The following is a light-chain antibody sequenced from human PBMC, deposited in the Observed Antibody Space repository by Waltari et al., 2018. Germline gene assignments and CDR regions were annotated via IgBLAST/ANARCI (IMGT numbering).Light chain of an antibody. Sequence: QSALTQPASVSGSPGQSITISCTGTSSDVGGYNSVSWYQTHPGQAPKVIIYDVSVRPSGMSERFSGSNSGNTAYLTISGLQAEDEADYYCSSQSSDNVVLFGGGTKLTVL. CDR2: DVS. V-gene: IGLV2-14*03. CDR1: SSDVGGYNS. J-gene: IGLJ2*01. CDR3: SSQSSDNVVL.